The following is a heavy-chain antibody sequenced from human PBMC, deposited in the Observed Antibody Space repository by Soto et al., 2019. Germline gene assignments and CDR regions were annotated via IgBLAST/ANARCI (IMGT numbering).Heavy chain of an antibody. Sequence: QVQLQESGPRLVTPSETLTLTCSLSGGSITNHYWGWIRQPPGKGLEFIGRIYPSGRAHYNPSLQSRVTMSVDTSKNQFSLKVNSVTAADTAIYYCARDRRGRADGFIYYYGMEVWGQGTSVTVSS. CDR3: ARDRRGRADGFIYYYGMEV. CDR1: GGSITNHY. D-gene: IGHD4-17*01. CDR2: IYPSGRA. J-gene: IGHJ6*02. V-gene: IGHV4-4*07.